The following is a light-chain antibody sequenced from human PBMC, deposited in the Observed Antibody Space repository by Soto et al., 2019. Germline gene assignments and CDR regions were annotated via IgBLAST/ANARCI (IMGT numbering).Light chain of an antibody. J-gene: IGKJ1*01. CDR3: QESYSTS. CDR2: DAS. Sequence: EIVLTQSPGTLSLSPGERATLSCRASQGVSNNYLAWYQQKPGQAPRLLIYDASNLQSGVPSRFSGSGSGTDFTLTISSLQPEDIATYYCQESYSTSFGQGTKVDIK. CDR1: QGVSNNY. V-gene: IGKV3-20*02.